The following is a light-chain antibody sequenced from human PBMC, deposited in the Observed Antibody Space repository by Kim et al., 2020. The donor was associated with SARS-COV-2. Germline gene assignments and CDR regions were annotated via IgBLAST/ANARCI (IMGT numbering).Light chain of an antibody. J-gene: IGKJ2*01. Sequence: EIVLTQSPGTLSLSPGEGATLSCRASQSVRRNFLAWYQQISGQSPRLLIYYVSTRATGIPDRFSGSGSGTDFTLTITRLQPEDFAVYYCQQYDSSPYTFGQGTKLEI. CDR2: YVS. CDR1: QSVRRNF. V-gene: IGKV3-20*01. CDR3: QQYDSSPYT.